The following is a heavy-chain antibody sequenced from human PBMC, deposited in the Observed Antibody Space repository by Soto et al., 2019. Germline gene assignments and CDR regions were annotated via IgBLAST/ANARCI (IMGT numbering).Heavy chain of an antibody. CDR1: GFTFSSYS. V-gene: IGHV3-21*01. J-gene: IGHJ5*02. CDR2: ISSSSSYI. CDR3: ARGITMIVVVNPFDP. Sequence: GGSLRLSCAASGFTFSSYSMNWVRQAPGKGLEWVSSISSSSSYIYYADSVKGRFTISRDNAKNSLYLQMNSLSAEDTAVYYCARGITMIVVVNPFDPWGQGTLVTVSS. D-gene: IGHD3-22*01.